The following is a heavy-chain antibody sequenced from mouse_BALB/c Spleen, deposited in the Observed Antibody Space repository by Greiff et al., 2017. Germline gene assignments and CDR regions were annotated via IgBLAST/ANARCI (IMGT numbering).Heavy chain of an antibody. CDR3: TREDYEAMDY. Sequence: QVQLKQPGAELVRPGASVKLSCKASGYTFTSYWINWVKQRPGQGLEWIGNIYPSDSYTNYNQKFKDKATLTVDKSSSTAYMQLSSPTSEDSAVYYCTREDYEAMDYWGQGTSVTVSS. V-gene: IGHV1-69*02. CDR2: IYPSDSYT. CDR1: GYTFTSYW. J-gene: IGHJ4*01.